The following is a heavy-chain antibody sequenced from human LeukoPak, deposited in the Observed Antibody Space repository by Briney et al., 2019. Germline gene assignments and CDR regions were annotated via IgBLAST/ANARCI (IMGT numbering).Heavy chain of an antibody. D-gene: IGHD6-19*01. Sequence: AASVKVSCKASGYDFTSVGITWVRRAPGQGLEWMRWISPYNGNTRYAQKFQGRVAIATDTSTTTAYMELRGLRFNDTAVYYCARAGSGSGWYFDYWGQGTLVTVSS. CDR3: ARAGSGSGWYFDY. J-gene: IGHJ4*02. V-gene: IGHV1-18*01. CDR1: GYDFTSVG. CDR2: ISPYNGNT.